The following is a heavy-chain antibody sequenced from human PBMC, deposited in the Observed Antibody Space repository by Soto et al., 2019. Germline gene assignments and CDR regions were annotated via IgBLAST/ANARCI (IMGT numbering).Heavy chain of an antibody. CDR3: TTHEEGAPWAGGFDS. D-gene: IGHD1-26*01. V-gene: IGHV3-23*01. CDR1: GFRLRTRA. Sequence: PGGSLRLSCAASGFRLRTRAMSWVRQAPGKGLEWVASIRPGGDSTYYADSVKGRFAVSRDNSNVTLYLQMDSLRVEDTAIYYCTTHEEGAPWAGGFDSWGHGTLVTVSS. J-gene: IGHJ5*01. CDR2: IRPGGDST.